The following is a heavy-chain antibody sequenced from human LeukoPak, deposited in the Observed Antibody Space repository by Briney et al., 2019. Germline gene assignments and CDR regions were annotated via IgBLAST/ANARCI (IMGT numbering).Heavy chain of an antibody. CDR3: AKDPGIVGATYFDY. CDR2: ISGSGGST. Sequence: GGSLRLSCAASGFTFSSYAMSWVRQAPGKGLEWVSAISGSGGSTYYADSAKGRFTISRDNSKNTLYLQMNSLRAEDTAVYYCAKDPGIVGATYFDYWGQGTLVTVSS. CDR1: GFTFSSYA. V-gene: IGHV3-23*01. J-gene: IGHJ4*02. D-gene: IGHD1-26*01.